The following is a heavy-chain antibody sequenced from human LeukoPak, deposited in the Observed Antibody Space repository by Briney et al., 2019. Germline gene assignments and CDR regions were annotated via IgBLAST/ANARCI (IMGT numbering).Heavy chain of an antibody. V-gene: IGHV4-59*01. J-gene: IGHJ5*02. Sequence: SETLSLTCTVSGGSISSYYWSWIRQPPGKGLEWIGYIYYSGSTNYNPSLKSRVTISVDTSKNQFSLKLSSVTAADTAVYYCVRVVVVAAPRWWFDPWGQGTLVTVSS. CDR3: VRVVVVAAPRWWFDP. CDR1: GGSISSYY. CDR2: IYYSGST. D-gene: IGHD2-15*01.